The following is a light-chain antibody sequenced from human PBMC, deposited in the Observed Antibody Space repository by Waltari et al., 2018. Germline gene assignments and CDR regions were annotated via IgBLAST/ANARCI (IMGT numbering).Light chain of an antibody. CDR3: CSYAGSRTFV. Sequence: HSALTQPASVSGSPGQSLTLSCTGTSSDVGGYNLVSWYQQHPGKAPKFIIYEGSKRPSGVSTRFSGSKSGNTASLTISGLQAEDEADYYCCSYAGSRTFVFGTGTKVTVL. V-gene: IGLV2-23*01. CDR1: SSDVGGYNL. CDR2: EGS. J-gene: IGLJ1*01.